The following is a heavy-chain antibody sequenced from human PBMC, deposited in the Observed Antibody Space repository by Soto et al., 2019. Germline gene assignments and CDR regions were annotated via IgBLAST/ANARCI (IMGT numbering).Heavy chain of an antibody. CDR1: GYRFTSYA. J-gene: IGHJ4*02. V-gene: IGHV1-18*04. D-gene: IGHD3-3*01. CDR2: ISAYNGNT. Sequence: ASVKVSCKASGYRFTSYAMSWVRQAPGQGLEWMGWISAYNGNTNYAQRLQGRVTMTTDTSTSTAYMELRSLRSDDTAVYYCASGVEVEAYRSFEYWGKGTLVTVSS. CDR3: ASGVEVEAYRSFEY.